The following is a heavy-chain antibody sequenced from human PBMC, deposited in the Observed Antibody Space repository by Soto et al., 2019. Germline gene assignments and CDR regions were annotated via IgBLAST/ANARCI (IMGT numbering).Heavy chain of an antibody. CDR3: AKEGHGENDILTGYYDY. CDR1: GFTFSSYG. V-gene: IGHV3-30*18. CDR2: ISYDGSNK. D-gene: IGHD3-9*01. J-gene: IGHJ4*02. Sequence: GGSLRLSCAASGFTFSSYGMHWVRQAPGKGLEWVAVISYDGSNKYYADSVKGRFTISRDNSKNTLYLQMNSLRAEDTAVYYCAKEGHGENDILTGYYDYWGQGTLVTVSS.